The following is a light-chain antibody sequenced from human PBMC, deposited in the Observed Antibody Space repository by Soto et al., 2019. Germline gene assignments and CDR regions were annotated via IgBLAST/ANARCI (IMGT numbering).Light chain of an antibody. J-gene: IGLJ1*01. CDR1: SSDVGGYNY. Sequence: QSVLTQPASVSGSPGQSITISCTGTSSDVGGYNYVSWYQQHPGKAPKLMIYEVSNRPSGVSSRFSGSKSGNSASLTISWLRAEDEADYYCSSYTTSSTLYVFGTGTQLTVL. CDR3: SSYTTSSTLYV. V-gene: IGLV2-14*01. CDR2: EVS.